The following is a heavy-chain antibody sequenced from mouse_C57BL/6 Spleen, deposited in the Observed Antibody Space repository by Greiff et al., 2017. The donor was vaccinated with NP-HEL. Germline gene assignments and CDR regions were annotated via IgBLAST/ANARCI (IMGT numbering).Heavy chain of an antibody. CDR2: ISDGGSYT. Sequence: EVQRVESGGGLVKPGGSLKLSCAASGFTFSSYAMSWVRQTPEKRLEWVATISDGGSYTYYPDNVKGRFTISRDNAKNNLYLQMSHLKSEDTAMYYCARGEGYYGSSWFAYWGQGTLVTVSA. V-gene: IGHV5-4*01. CDR3: ARGEGYYGSSWFAY. CDR1: GFTFSSYA. J-gene: IGHJ3*01. D-gene: IGHD1-1*01.